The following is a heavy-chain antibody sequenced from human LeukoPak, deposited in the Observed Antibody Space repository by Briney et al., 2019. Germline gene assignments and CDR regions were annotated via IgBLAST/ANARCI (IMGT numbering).Heavy chain of an antibody. Sequence: SETLSLTCAVYGGSFSGYYWSWIRQPPGKGLEWIGEINHSGSTNYNPSLKSRVTISVDTTKNQFSLKLSSVTAADTAVYYCASRIVVVSPFDYWGQGTLVTVSS. D-gene: IGHD3-22*01. CDR1: GGSFSGYY. J-gene: IGHJ4*02. V-gene: IGHV4-34*01. CDR3: ASRIVVVSPFDY. CDR2: INHSGST.